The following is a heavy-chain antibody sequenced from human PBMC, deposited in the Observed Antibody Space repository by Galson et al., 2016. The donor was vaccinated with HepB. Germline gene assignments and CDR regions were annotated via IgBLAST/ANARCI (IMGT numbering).Heavy chain of an antibody. J-gene: IGHJ3*01. Sequence: PLSLTCTVACGSVNSGGYYWNWIRQHPEKGLEWIGYIFYNGSTSYNKSLKSRVPISLDTSRSQFSLKLTSVTAADAAVYFCARHLGSVTIPFDVWGQGTMVIVSS. CDR1: CGSVNSGGYY. D-gene: IGHD3-10*01. V-gene: IGHV4-31*03. CDR3: ARHLGSVTIPFDV. CDR2: IFYNGST.